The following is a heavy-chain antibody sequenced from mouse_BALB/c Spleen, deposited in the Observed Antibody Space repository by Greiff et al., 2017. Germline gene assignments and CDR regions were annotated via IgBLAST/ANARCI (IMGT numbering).Heavy chain of an antibody. CDR1: GYSFTDYI. CDR3: ARGENGNYYY. V-gene: IGHV1-39*01. J-gene: IGHJ2*01. CDR2: INPYYGST. D-gene: IGHD2-1*01. Sequence: VQLQQTGPELVKPGASVKISCKASGYSFTDYIMLWVKQSHGKSLEWIGNINPYYGSTSYNLKFKGKATLTVDKSSSTAYMQLNSLTSEDSAVYYCARGENGNYYYWGQGTTLTVSS.